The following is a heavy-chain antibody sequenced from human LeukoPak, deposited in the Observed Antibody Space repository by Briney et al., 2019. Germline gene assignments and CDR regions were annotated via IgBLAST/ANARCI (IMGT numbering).Heavy chain of an antibody. D-gene: IGHD4-23*01. J-gene: IGHJ4*02. CDR2: MSNTGIT. Sequence: SETLSLTCTVSGGSISSYVWNWIRQAPGQGLEWIGYMSNTGITNYNPYLKSRVTIYADTYKNQFSLNLNSVTAADTAVYFCAKASVTTAVLFDSWGQGTLVAVSS. CDR1: GGSISSYV. V-gene: IGHV4-59*13. CDR3: AKASVTTAVLFDS.